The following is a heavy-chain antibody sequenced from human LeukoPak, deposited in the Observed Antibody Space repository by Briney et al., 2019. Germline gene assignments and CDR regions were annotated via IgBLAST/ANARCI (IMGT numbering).Heavy chain of an antibody. CDR1: GFTFSSYW. CDR3: VRSATVGYFDY. CDR2: INSDGSST. D-gene: IGHD4-23*01. Sequence: PGGSLRLSCAASGFTFSSYWMHWVRQAPGKGLVWVSRINSDGSSTSYADSVKGRFTISRDNAKNTLYLQMNSLRDEDTAVYYCVRSATVGYFDYWGQGTLVTVSS. J-gene: IGHJ4*02. V-gene: IGHV3-74*01.